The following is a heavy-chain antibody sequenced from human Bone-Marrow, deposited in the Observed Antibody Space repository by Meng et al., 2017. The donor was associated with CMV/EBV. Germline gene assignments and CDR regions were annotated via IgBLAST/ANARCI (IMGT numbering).Heavy chain of an antibody. Sequence: ESLKISCRVSGGSMSSYYWTWIRHSPGEGLEWIGWIHYSGTTSFNPSLKSRVAISIDTSKNQFFLNLKPVTAADTAVYYCTRGFPGGGHAVFSDYWGQGMLVTVSS. CDR2: IHYSGTT. J-gene: IGHJ4*02. CDR1: GGSMSSYY. V-gene: IGHV4-59*01. D-gene: IGHD3-16*01. CDR3: TRGFPGGGHAVFSDY.